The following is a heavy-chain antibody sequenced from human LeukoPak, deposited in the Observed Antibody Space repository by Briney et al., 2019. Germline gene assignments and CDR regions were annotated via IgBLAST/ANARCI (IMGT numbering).Heavy chain of an antibody. CDR1: GGTFISYA. J-gene: IGHJ4*02. CDR2: IIPIFGTA. Sequence: ASVKVSCKASGGTFISYAISWVRQAPGQGLEWMGGIIPIFGTANYAQKFQGRVTITADESTSTAYMELSSLRSEDTAVYYCARRGGIGYSSSWYPFDYWGQGTLVTVSS. V-gene: IGHV1-69*13. D-gene: IGHD6-13*01. CDR3: ARRGGIGYSSSWYPFDY.